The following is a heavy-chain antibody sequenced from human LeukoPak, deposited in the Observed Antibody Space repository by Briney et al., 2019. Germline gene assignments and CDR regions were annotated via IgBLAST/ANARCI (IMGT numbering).Heavy chain of an antibody. D-gene: IGHD5-18*01. V-gene: IGHV1-18*01. CDR2: ISAYNGNT. Sequence: ASVTVSFKASGYTFTSYGVSWVRQPPGQGLEWMGWISAYNGNTNYAQKLQGRVTMTTDTSTSTAYMELRSLRSDDTAVYYCSREAAMVMAGMDVWGQGTTVTVSS. J-gene: IGHJ6*02. CDR3: SREAAMVMAGMDV. CDR1: GYTFTSYG.